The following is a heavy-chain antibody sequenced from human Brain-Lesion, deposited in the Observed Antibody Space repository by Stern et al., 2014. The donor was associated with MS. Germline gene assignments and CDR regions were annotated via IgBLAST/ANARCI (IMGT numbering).Heavy chain of an antibody. V-gene: IGHV3-9*01. CDR3: ARDITGSSAYFAY. Sequence: EVHLVESGGDLVQPGRSLRLSCAAFGFTFDDYAMHWVRQAPGKGLEWVAGISWNSGTICYADSVKGRFTTSRDNAYSSLYLQMNSLRPEDTALYYCARDITGSSAYFAYWGQGTLVTVSS. J-gene: IGHJ4*02. CDR1: GFTFDDYA. CDR2: ISWNSGTI. D-gene: IGHD1-14*01.